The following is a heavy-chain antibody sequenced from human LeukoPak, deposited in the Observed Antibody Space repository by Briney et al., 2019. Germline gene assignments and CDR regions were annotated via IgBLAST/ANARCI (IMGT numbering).Heavy chain of an antibody. CDR1: GXY. Sequence: GXYXSWIRQPPGXGLEWIGEINHSGSTNYNPSLNIRVTISVDTSKNQFSLKLSSVTAADTAVYYCARGRCSSTSCFYYYYYGMDVWGQGTTITVSS. V-gene: IGHV4-34*01. CDR3: ARGRCSSTSCFYYYYYGMDV. J-gene: IGHJ6*02. CDR2: INHSGST. D-gene: IGHD2-2*01.